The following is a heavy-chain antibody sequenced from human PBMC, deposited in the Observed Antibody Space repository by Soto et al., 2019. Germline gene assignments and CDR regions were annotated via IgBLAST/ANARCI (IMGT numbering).Heavy chain of an antibody. D-gene: IGHD2-8*01. J-gene: IGHJ6*02. Sequence: PGGSLRLSCVASGFTFSSYGIHWVRQAPGKGPEWVTVVWYDGTNKYYADSVKGRFTISRDNSKNTLYLQMNSLRAEDAAVYYCARGNGHYYYSMDVWGQGTTVTVSS. CDR3: ARGNGHYYYSMDV. V-gene: IGHV3-33*01. CDR2: VWYDGTNK. CDR1: GFTFSSYG.